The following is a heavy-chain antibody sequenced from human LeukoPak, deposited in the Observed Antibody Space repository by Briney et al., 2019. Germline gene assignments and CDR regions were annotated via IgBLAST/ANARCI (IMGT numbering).Heavy chain of an antibody. CDR3: ARLTYYDFWSGYQTFDY. V-gene: IGHV2-70*11. Sequence: GPTLVTPTQTLTLSCTFSGFSLSTSGMCVSWIRQPPGKALEWLARIDWDDDKYYSTSLKTRLTISKDTSKHQVVLTMTNMDPVDTATYYCARLTYYDFWSGYQTFDYWGQGTLVTVSS. J-gene: IGHJ4*02. CDR2: IDWDDDK. D-gene: IGHD3-3*01. CDR1: GFSLSTSGMC.